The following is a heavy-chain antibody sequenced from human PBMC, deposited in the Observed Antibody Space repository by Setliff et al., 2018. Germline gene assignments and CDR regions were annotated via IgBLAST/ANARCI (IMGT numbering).Heavy chain of an antibody. CDR1: GLTFADAW. CDR2: VRSNSVGGTT. Sequence: GGSLRLSCTASGLTFADAWMNWVRQAPGKGLEWVARVRSNSVGGTTEYGAPVKGRFTISRDDPKNTLYLQMNSLKTEDTAVYYCTTGPYYDSSGYYVTDYWGQGTLVTVSS. J-gene: IGHJ4*02. CDR3: TTGPYYDSSGYYVTDY. D-gene: IGHD3-22*01. V-gene: IGHV3-15*01.